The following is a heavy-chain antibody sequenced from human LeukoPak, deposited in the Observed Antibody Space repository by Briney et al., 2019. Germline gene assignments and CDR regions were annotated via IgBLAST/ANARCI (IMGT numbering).Heavy chain of an antibody. Sequence: ASVKLSCKVSGYTLAELSVHWVRQAAGKGLEWMGGFDPENGEAIYAQKFQGRVTMTEDTSTDTAYMELSSLRSEDTAVYYCATALAPHYYDSSGSGAFDIWGQGTMVTVSS. J-gene: IGHJ3*02. V-gene: IGHV1-24*01. D-gene: IGHD3-22*01. CDR1: GYTLAELS. CDR3: ATALAPHYYDSSGSGAFDI. CDR2: FDPENGEA.